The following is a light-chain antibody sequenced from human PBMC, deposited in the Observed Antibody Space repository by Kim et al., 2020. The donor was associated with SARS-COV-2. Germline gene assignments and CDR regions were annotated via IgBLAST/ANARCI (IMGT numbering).Light chain of an antibody. CDR3: QQSYSTPPEWT. CDR1: QSISSY. Sequence: DIQMTQSPSSLSASVGDRVTITCRASQSISSYLNWYQQKPGKAPKLLIYAASSLQSGVPSRFSGSGSGTDFTLTISSLQPEDFATYSCQQSYSTPPEWTFGQGTKVDIK. J-gene: IGKJ1*01. CDR2: AAS. V-gene: IGKV1-39*01.